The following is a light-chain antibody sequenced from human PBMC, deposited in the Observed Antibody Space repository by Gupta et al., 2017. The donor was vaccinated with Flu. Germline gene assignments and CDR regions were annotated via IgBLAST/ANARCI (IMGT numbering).Light chain of an antibody. Sequence: EIGLTQSPVALSLYPGERATLSCGASQAIRSNYLAWYQHKPGLAPRLLFFGASSRATGVPDRFSGSGSGTDFTLTISRLEPEDFAVYYCQQYGSAPCTFGQGTRLEIK. J-gene: IGKJ2*02. V-gene: IGKV3D-20*01. CDR3: QQYGSAPCT. CDR2: GAS. CDR1: QAIRSNY.